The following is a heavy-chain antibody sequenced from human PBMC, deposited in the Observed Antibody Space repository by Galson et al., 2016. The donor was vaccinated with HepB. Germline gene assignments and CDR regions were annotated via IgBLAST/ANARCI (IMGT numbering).Heavy chain of an antibody. CDR3: VKDKTSGYSSGWYYFDY. Sequence: SLRLSCAASGFRFDEYAIHWVRQAPGKGLEWVSGVRRNSGRLGYADSVKGRFTISRDNAKNSLYLQMNSLRAEDTALYYCVKDKTSGYSSGWYYFDYWGQGTLVTVSS. V-gene: IGHV3-9*01. J-gene: IGHJ4*02. CDR1: GFRFDEYA. CDR2: VRRNSGRL. D-gene: IGHD6-19*01.